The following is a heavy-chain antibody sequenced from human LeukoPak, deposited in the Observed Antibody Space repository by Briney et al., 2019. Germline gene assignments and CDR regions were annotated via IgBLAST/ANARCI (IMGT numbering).Heavy chain of an antibody. CDR3: AREYCSSTSCHRLLYYFDY. CDR1: GFTFSSYW. J-gene: IGHJ4*02. Sequence: PGGSLRLSCAASGFTFSSYWMSWVRQAPGKGLEWVANIKQDGSEKYYVDSVKGRFTISRDNAKNSLYLQMNCLRAEDTAVYYCAREYCSSTSCHRLLYYFDYWGQGTLVTVSS. CDR2: IKQDGSEK. V-gene: IGHV3-7*01. D-gene: IGHD2-2*01.